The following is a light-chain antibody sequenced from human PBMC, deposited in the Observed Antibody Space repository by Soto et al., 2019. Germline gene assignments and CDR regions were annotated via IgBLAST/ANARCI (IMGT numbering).Light chain of an antibody. Sequence: QSVLTQPRSVSGSPGQSVTISCTGTSSDVGGYNFVSWYQQYPGKAPKLIIYDVTKRPSGVPDRFSGSKSGNTASLTISGLQAEDEADYFCASHGAIGVFGAGTKLTVL. CDR2: DVT. V-gene: IGLV2-11*01. J-gene: IGLJ1*01. CDR3: ASHGAIGV. CDR1: SSDVGGYNF.